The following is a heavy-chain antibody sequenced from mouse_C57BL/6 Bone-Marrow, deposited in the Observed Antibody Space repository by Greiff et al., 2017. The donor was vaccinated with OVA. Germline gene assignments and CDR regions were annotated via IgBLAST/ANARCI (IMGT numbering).Heavy chain of an antibody. Sequence: EVKLQESGGGLVQPGESLTLSCESNEYAFPSHDMSWVRKTPEKRLELVAAINSDGGSTYYPDTMEGRFIFSRDNTKKTLYLQMCSLRSEVTALYYCAKQGLGLGRGGYFDYGGQGTTPTVSS. CDR1: EYAFPSHD. V-gene: IGHV5-2*01. CDR3: AKQGLGLGRGGYFDY. CDR2: INSDGGST. J-gene: IGHJ2*01. D-gene: IGHD4-1*01.